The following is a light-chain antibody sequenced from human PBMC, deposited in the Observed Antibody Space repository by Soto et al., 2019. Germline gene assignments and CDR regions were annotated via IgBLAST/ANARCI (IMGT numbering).Light chain of an antibody. CDR1: SSNIGAGYD. CDR2: GNS. Sequence: QTVVTQPPSVSGAPGQRVTISCTGSSSNIGAGYDVHWYQQLPGTAPKLLIYGNSNRPSGVPDRFSGSKSGTSAFLAITGLQAEDDSYYYCQSYDSSLIIFGGGTKLTVL. CDR3: QSYDSSLII. J-gene: IGLJ2*01. V-gene: IGLV1-40*01.